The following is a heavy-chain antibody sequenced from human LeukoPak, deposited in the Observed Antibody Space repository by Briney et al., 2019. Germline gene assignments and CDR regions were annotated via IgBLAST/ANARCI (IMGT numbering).Heavy chain of an antibody. CDR1: GYSISSGYY. CDR3: ACGGNDPGTSDY. J-gene: IGHJ4*02. D-gene: IGHD2-21*01. Sequence: PSETLSLTCTVSGYSISSGYYWGWIRQPPGKGLEWIGSIYHSGSTYYNPSLKSRVTISVDTSKNQFSLKLSSVTAADTAVYYCACGGNDPGTSDYWGQGTLVTVSS. CDR2: IYHSGST. V-gene: IGHV4-38-2*02.